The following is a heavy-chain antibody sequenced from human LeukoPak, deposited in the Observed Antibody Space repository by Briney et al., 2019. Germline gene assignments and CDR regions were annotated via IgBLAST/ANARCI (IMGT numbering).Heavy chain of an antibody. Sequence: SQTLSLTCTVSGGSISSGGYYWRWIRQHPGKGLEWIEYIYYSGSTYYNPSLKSRFTISIDTSKNQFSLKLRSVTAADTAVYYCSRVVAAAAVPDYWGQGTLVTVSS. CDR3: SRVVAAAAVPDY. D-gene: IGHD6-13*01. CDR2: IYYSGST. J-gene: IGHJ4*02. CDR1: GGSISSGGYY. V-gene: IGHV4-31*03.